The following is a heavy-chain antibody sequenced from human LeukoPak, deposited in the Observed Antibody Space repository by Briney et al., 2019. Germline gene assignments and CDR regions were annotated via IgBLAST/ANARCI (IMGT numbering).Heavy chain of an antibody. D-gene: IGHD5-12*01. CDR3: ARDVGNSGYSYYHYMDV. CDR2: TYYRSKWYD. V-gene: IGHV6-1*01. CDR1: GDSVSSNSAA. J-gene: IGHJ6*03. Sequence: PSQTLSLTCAISGDSVSSNSAAWNWIRQSPSRGLEWLGRTYYRSKWYDDYAVSVKRRITINPDTSKNQFSLQLNSVTPEDTAVYYCARDVGNSGYSYYHYMDVWGKGTTVTVSS.